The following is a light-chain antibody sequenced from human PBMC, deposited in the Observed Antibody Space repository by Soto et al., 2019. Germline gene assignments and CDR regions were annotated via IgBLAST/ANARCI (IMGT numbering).Light chain of an antibody. J-gene: IGLJ3*02. Sequence: QSVLTQPLSVSGAPGQRVTISCTGSSSTIGAGFDVQWYQQLPGTAPKLFIYGDTNRPSGVPDRFSGSKSSTSASLVITGLQAEDEADYYCQSSDTALSVYLVFGGGTKVTVL. CDR1: SSTIGAGFD. CDR3: QSSDTALSVYLV. V-gene: IGLV1-40*01. CDR2: GDT.